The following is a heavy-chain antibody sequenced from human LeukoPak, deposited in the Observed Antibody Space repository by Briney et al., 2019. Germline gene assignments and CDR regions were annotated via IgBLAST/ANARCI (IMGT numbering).Heavy chain of an antibody. CDR1: GYTFTSYD. CDR3: ARDLQHMNWFDP. V-gene: IGHV1-8*01. J-gene: IGHJ5*02. CDR2: RNPNSGNN. Sequence: ASVKVSCKASGYTFTSYDINWVRQATGQGLELMGWRNPNSGNNGYAQKFQGRVTMTRNTSITTAYMELSSLRSDDTDVYYCARDLQHMNWFDPWGQGTLVTVSS.